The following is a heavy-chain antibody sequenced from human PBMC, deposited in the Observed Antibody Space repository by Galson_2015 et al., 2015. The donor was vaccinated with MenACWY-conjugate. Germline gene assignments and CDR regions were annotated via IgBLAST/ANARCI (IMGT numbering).Heavy chain of an antibody. D-gene: IGHD2-21*02. V-gene: IGHV3-74*01. CDR1: GFIFSSHW. Sequence: SLRLSCAGSGFIFSSHWMHWVRQLPGEGLIWASRMNGDGSIIDYADSVEGRFTTSRDNAKNMVFLQMDRLRAEDTAVYYCVRALNGDADYWGQGTLVTVSS. CDR2: MNGDGSII. CDR3: VRALNGDADY. J-gene: IGHJ4*02.